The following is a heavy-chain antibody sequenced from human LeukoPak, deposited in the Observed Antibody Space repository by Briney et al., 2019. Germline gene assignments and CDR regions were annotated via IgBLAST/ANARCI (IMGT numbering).Heavy chain of an antibody. V-gene: IGHV1-69*05. Sequence: GASVKVSCKASGGTFSSYAMSWVRQAPGQGLEWMGGIIPIFGTANYAQKFQGRVTITTDESTSTAYMELSSLRSEDTAVYYCARMRDSSSWQNYYYYYMDVWGKGTTVTVSS. CDR3: ARMRDSSSWQNYYYYYMDV. D-gene: IGHD6-13*01. J-gene: IGHJ6*03. CDR1: GGTFSSYA. CDR2: IIPIFGTA.